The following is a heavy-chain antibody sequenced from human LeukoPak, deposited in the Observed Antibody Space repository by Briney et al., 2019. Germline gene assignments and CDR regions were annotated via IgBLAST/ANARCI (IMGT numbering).Heavy chain of an antibody. D-gene: IGHD1/OR15-1a*01. Sequence: GSLRLSCAASGFSFTTYWMTWVRQAPGKGLEWVANIKQDGSEKYYVDSVKGRFTISRDNAKNSLYLQMNSLRAEDTAVYYCAKGGEQVTWNFQNWGQGTLVTVSS. CDR2: IKQDGSEK. CDR3: AKGGEQVTWNFQN. V-gene: IGHV3-7*03. J-gene: IGHJ1*01. CDR1: GFSFTTYW.